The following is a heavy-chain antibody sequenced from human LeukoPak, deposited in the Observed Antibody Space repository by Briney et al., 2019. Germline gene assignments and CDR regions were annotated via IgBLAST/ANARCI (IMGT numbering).Heavy chain of an antibody. CDR3: TTGRVYGSSGYGPVNNDY. V-gene: IGHV3-15*01. CDR1: GFIFSNYA. J-gene: IGHJ4*02. Sequence: GGSLRLSCAASGFIFSNYAMSWVRQAPGKGLEWVGRIKSKTDGGTTDYAAPVKGRFTISRDDSKNTLYLQMNSLKTEDTAVYYCTTGRVYGSSGYGPVNNDYWGQGTLVTVSS. CDR2: IKSKTDGGTT. D-gene: IGHD3-22*01.